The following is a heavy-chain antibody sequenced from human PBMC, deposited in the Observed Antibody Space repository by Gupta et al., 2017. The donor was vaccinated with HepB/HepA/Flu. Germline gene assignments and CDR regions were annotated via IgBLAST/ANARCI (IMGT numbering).Heavy chain of an antibody. CDR2: INHGGST. Sequence: QVHLQQWGAGLLKPSETLSLTCAVYGGSFSGYHWSWIRQPPGKGLEWIGEINHGGSTNYNTSIKSRVTISLDTSKNQVSLKLRSVTAADTAVYYCARARGALRDIAVVVTAPSASFGYGMDVGGQGTTVTVSS. CDR3: ARARGALRDIAVVVTAPSASFGYGMDV. V-gene: IGHV4-34*01. CDR1: GGSFSGYH. D-gene: IGHD2-15*01. J-gene: IGHJ6*02.